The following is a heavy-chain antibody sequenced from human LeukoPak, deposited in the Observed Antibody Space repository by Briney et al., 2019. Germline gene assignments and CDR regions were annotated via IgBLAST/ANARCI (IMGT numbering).Heavy chain of an antibody. CDR1: GYTFTGYY. CDR3: ARGSSGWGYYYYMDV. Sequence: ASVKVSCKASGYTFTGYYMHWVRQAPGQGLEWMGWIDPNSGGTNYAQKFQGRVTMTRDTSISTAYMELSRLRSDDTAVYYCARGSSGWGYYYYMDVWGKGTTVTISS. J-gene: IGHJ6*03. CDR2: IDPNSGGT. D-gene: IGHD6-19*01. V-gene: IGHV1-2*02.